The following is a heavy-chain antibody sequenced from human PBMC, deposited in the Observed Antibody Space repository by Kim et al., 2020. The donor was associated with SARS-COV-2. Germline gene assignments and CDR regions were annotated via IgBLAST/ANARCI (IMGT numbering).Heavy chain of an antibody. CDR2: ISNDGRSK. J-gene: IGHJ4*02. CDR3: GRALRHRNADY. Sequence: GGSLRLSCATSGFTFNNYAIHWIRQAPGKGLEWVADISNDGRSKFYADSVKGRFTISRDNSENTLYLEMSSLRSEDTALYYCGRALRHRNADYWGQGTLVTVSA. D-gene: IGHD4-4*01. CDR1: GFTFNNYA. V-gene: IGHV3-30-3*01.